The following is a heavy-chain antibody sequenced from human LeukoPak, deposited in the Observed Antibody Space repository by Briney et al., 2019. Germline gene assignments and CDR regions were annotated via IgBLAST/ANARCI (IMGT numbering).Heavy chain of an antibody. V-gene: IGHV3-21*01. CDR1: GFTFSSYS. CDR2: ISTSSSYI. J-gene: IGHJ5*02. CDR3: ARDGAPWGSMVRGVNWFDP. Sequence: PGGSLRLSCAASGFTFSSYSMNWVRQAPGKGLEWVSPISTSSSYIYYADSVKGRFTISRDNAKNSLYLQMSSLRAEDTAVYYCARDGAPWGSMVRGVNWFDPWGQGTLVTVSA. D-gene: IGHD3-10*01.